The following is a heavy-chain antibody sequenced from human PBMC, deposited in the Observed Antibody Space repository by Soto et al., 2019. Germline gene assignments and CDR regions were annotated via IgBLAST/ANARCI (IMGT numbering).Heavy chain of an antibody. V-gene: IGHV3-21*01. CDR1: GFAFNNYG. Sequence: LKLSCTVSGFAFNNYGINWVRQAPGKGLEWVSSISKSDYTYYSDSVKGRFTISRDNAKNSVSLQMNTLRVEDTAVYYCARLAGVLTTGVIEQLAPSFDYWGQGTLVTVS. D-gene: IGHD6-13*01. CDR3: ARLAGVLTTGVIEQLAPSFDY. CDR2: ISKSDYT. J-gene: IGHJ4*02.